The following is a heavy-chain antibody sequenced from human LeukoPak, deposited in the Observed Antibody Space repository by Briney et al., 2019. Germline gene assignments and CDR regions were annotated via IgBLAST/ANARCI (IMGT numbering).Heavy chain of an antibody. CDR3: ARADSDYYDSSGYHDAFDI. Sequence: SETLSLTCTVSGGSISSYYWSWIRQPTGKGLEWIGRIYTSGSTNYNPSLKSRVTISVDTSKNQFSLKLSSVTAADTAVYYCARADSDYYDSSGYHDAFDIWGQGTMVTVSS. CDR1: GGSISSYY. J-gene: IGHJ3*02. V-gene: IGHV4-4*07. CDR2: IYTSGST. D-gene: IGHD3-22*01.